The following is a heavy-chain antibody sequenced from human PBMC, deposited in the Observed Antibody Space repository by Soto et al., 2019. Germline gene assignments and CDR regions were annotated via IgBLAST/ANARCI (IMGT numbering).Heavy chain of an antibody. Sequence: EVQLVESGGGLVQPGGSLRLSCAASGFTFSSYSMNWVRQAPGKGLEWVSYISSNSSTIYYADSVKGRFTISRDNAKNSLYLQMNSLRDEDTAVYYCAREGGYYDSSGYPEYFQHWGQGTLVTVSS. CDR3: AREGGYYDSSGYPEYFQH. D-gene: IGHD3-22*01. J-gene: IGHJ1*01. CDR1: GFTFSSYS. V-gene: IGHV3-48*02. CDR2: ISSNSSTI.